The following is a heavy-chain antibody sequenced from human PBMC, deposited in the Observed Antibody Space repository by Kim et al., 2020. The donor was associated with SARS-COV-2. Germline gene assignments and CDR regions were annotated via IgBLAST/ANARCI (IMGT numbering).Heavy chain of an antibody. CDR3: ARGSYCSGGSCFGGAIWFDP. V-gene: IGHV4-59*13. J-gene: IGHJ5*02. CDR2: IYYSGST. D-gene: IGHD2-15*01. CDR1: GGSISSYY. Sequence: SETLSLTCTVSGGSISSYYWSWIRQPPGKGLEWIGYIYYSGSTNYNPSLKSRVTISVDTSKNQFSLKLSSVTAADTAVYYCARGSYCSGGSCFGGAIWFDPWGQGTLVTVSS.